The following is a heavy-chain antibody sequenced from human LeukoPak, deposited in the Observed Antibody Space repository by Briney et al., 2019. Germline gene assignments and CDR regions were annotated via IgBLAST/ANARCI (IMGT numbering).Heavy chain of an antibody. CDR1: GFTFSSYA. V-gene: IGHV3-23*01. CDR3: AKAHYGSGSYSVDY. D-gene: IGHD3-10*01. Sequence: GGSLRLSCAASGFTFSSYAMSWVRQAPGKGLEWVSAISGSGGSTYYADSVKGRFTISRDNSKNTLYLQMNSLRAEDTAVYYCAKAHYGSGSYSVDYWGQGTLVTVSS. CDR2: ISGSGGST. J-gene: IGHJ4*02.